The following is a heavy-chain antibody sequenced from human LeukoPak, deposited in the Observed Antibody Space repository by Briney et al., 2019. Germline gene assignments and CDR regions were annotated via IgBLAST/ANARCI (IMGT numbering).Heavy chain of an antibody. Sequence: KPSETLPLTCTVSGGSISGYYWSWLRQSPGKGLEWIGYIYYSGSTRYNPSLESRVTISVDTSKNQFSLNLSSVTAADTALYYCAREGGRLDYSSGWSPGGLNYYGMDVWGQGTTVTVSS. CDR1: GGSISGYY. D-gene: IGHD6-19*01. V-gene: IGHV4-59*01. CDR2: IYYSGST. CDR3: AREGGRLDYSSGWSPGGLNYYGMDV. J-gene: IGHJ6*02.